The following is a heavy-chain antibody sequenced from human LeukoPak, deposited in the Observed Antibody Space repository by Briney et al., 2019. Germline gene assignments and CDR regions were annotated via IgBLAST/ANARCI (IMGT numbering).Heavy chain of an antibody. CDR1: GGSISSTSYY. D-gene: IGHD2-15*01. Sequence: SETLSLTCTVSGGSISSTSYYWGWIRQPPGKGLEWIGSISYSGSTYYNPSLKSRVTISVDTSKNQLSLRLGSVTAADTAVYYCARLRSRCNGGNCYFDYWGQGTLVTVSS. CDR3: ARLRSRCNGGNCYFDY. J-gene: IGHJ4*02. CDR2: ISYSGST. V-gene: IGHV4-39*01.